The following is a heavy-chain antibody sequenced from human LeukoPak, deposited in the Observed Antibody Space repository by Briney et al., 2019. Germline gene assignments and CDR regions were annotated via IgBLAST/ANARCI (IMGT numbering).Heavy chain of an antibody. D-gene: IGHD3-10*01. CDR3: ARDRGTTNNWFVP. V-gene: IGHV3-21*01. CDR1: GFTFSSYS. CDR2: ISSSSSYI. Sequence: GGSLRLSCAASGFTFSSYSMNWVRQAPGKGLEWVSSISSSSSYIYYADSVKGRFTISRDNAKNSLYLQMNSLRAEDTAVYYCARDRGTTNNWFVPWGQGTLVNVSS. J-gene: IGHJ5*02.